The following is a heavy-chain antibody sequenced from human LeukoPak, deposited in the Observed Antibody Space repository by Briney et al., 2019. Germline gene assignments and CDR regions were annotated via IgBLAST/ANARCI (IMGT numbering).Heavy chain of an antibody. CDR1: GFTFSSYS. D-gene: IGHD3-22*01. V-gene: IGHV3-23*01. J-gene: IGHJ4*02. Sequence: HPGESLRLSCAASGFTFSSYSMNWVRQAPGKGLEWVSAISGSGGSTYYAASVKGRFTISRDNSKNTLYLQMNSLRAEDTAVYYCAKDLPARWLPDYWGQGTLVTVSS. CDR2: ISGSGGST. CDR3: AKDLPARWLPDY.